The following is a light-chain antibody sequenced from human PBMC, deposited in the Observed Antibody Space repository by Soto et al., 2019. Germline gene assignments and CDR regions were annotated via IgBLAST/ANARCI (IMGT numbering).Light chain of an antibody. CDR3: QQHANWPLT. Sequence: EIVMTQYPATLSVSPGERATLSCRASQSVHTNLAWYQQKPGQAPGLLIYEASTRATGIPARFSGSGSGTDFTLTISSLEPEDFAVYYCQQHANWPLTFGGGSKADIK. CDR2: EAS. CDR1: QSVHTN. J-gene: IGKJ4*01. V-gene: IGKV3D-15*01.